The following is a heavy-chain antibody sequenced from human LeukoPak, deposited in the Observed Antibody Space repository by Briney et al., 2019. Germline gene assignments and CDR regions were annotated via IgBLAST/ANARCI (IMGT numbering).Heavy chain of an antibody. CDR2: ISSSGKA. D-gene: IGHD1-26*01. J-gene: IGHJ4*02. Sequence: SETLSLTCAVSGGSITTTDFDWAWIRQPPGQGFEWIATISSSGKAYYYPSLMSRVTISVDTSKNQFSLDVTSVTAADTGLFYCARFKGGTGFDYWGRGVLVIVS. CDR3: ARFKGGTGFDY. CDR1: GGSITTTDFD. V-gene: IGHV4-39*01.